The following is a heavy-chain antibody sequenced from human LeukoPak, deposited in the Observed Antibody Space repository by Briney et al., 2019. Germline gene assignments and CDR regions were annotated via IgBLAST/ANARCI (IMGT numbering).Heavy chain of an antibody. D-gene: IGHD2-21*02. J-gene: IGHJ4*02. CDR3: ARAVVVTAPLDY. V-gene: IGHV1-2*06. CDR2: INPNSGGT. Sequence: ASVKVSCKASGYTFTGYYMHRVRQAPGQGLEWMGRINPNSGGTNYAQKFQGRVTMTRDTSISTAYMELSRLRSDDTAVYYCARAVVVTAPLDYWGQGTLVTVSS. CDR1: GYTFTGYY.